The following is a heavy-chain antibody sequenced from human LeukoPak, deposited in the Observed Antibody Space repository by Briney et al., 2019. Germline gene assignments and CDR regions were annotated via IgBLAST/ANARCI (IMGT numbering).Heavy chain of an antibody. CDR2: INWNSGTM. CDR3: AKADCGGDCRTCDF. V-gene: IGHV3-9*01. CDR1: GFTFDDYA. Sequence: GGSLRLSCEASGFTFDDYAMHWVRQAPGKGLEWVSGINWNSGTMGYADSVKGRFTISRDNAKNSLYLQMNSLRGEDTALYYCAKADCGGDCRTCDFWGQGTLVTVSS. D-gene: IGHD2-21*02. J-gene: IGHJ4*02.